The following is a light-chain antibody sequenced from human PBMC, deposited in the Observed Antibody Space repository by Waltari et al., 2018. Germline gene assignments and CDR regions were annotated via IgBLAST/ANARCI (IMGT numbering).Light chain of an antibody. CDR1: QSVLYSSNNKSY. CDR2: WAS. J-gene: IGKJ1*01. V-gene: IGKV4-1*01. CDR3: QQYYSTPWT. Sequence: DIVMTQSPDSLAVSLGERATINCKSSQSVLYSSNNKSYLAWYKHKPGQPPKLLIYWASTRESGVPDRFSGSGSGTDFTLTISSLQAEDVAVYYCQQYYSTPWTFGQGTKVEI.